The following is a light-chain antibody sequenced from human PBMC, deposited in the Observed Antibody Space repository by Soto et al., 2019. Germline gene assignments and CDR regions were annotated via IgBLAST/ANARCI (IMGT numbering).Light chain of an antibody. J-gene: IGLJ2*01. V-gene: IGLV2-14*01. Sequence: QSVLTQPASVSGSPGQSITISCTGTSSDVGGYNYVSWYQQHPGKAPKLMIYEVSNRPSGVSNRFSGSKSGNTASLTISGLQAEDEADYYCSSYTSSSNPHVVFGGGTQLTVL. CDR2: EVS. CDR1: SSDVGGYNY. CDR3: SSYTSSSNPHVV.